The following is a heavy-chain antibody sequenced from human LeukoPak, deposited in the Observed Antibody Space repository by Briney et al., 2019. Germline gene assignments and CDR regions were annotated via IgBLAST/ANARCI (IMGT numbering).Heavy chain of an antibody. CDR1: GYTFTDYY. CDR3: ARKLNNWFDP. V-gene: IGHV1-2*06. CDR2: INPNSGGT. J-gene: IGHJ5*02. Sequence: ASVKVSCEASGYTFTDYYIHWVRQAPEQGLEWMGRINPNSGGTNYAQKFQGRVTMTRDTSISTAYMELSRLRSDDTAVYYCARKLNNWFDPWGQGNLVTVSS.